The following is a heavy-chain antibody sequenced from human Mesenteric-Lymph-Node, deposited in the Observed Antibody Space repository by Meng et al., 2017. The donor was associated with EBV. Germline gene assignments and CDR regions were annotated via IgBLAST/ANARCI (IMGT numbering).Heavy chain of an antibody. CDR3: ARDQLWPETPDY. J-gene: IGHJ4*02. CDR2: IGGNNGNT. V-gene: IGHV1-18*01. Sequence: QVQLVHSGPEVKKPGASVKVSCKTSGYTFTTHGITWVRQAPGQGLEWMGWIGGNNGNTFYAEEFQGRVTMTTDTSTNTVHMELRSLISDDTALYYCARDQLWPETPDYWGQGTLVTVSS. D-gene: IGHD5-18*01. CDR1: GYTFTTHG.